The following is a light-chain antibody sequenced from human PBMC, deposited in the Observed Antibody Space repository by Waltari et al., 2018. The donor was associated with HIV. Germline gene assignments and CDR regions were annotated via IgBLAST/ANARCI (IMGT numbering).Light chain of an antibody. V-gene: IGLV1-40*01. Sequence: QSVLTQPPSVSGAPGQRVTISCTGSSSNIGAGYDINWFQQLPGTAPKLLIYGNINRPSAVPDRCSCSKSATSASLPITGLQAEDEADYYCQSYDSSLSSYVFGTGTKVTVL. CDR1: SSNIGAGYD. CDR2: GNI. J-gene: IGLJ1*01. CDR3: QSYDSSLSSYV.